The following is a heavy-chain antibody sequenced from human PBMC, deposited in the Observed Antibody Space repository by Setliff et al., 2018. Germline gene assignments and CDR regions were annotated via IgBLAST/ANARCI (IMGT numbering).Heavy chain of an antibody. CDR1: GGSISSGSYY. CDR3: ARVGGADYYDSSGYYFLKQYYFDY. V-gene: IGHV4-61*09. Sequence: PSETLSLTCTVSGGSISSGSYYWSWIRQPAGKGLEWIGHIYTSGSTNYNPSLKSRVTISVDTSKNQFSLKLSSVTAADTAVYYCARVGGADYYDSSGYYFLKQYYFDYWGQRTLVTVSS. CDR2: IYTSGST. D-gene: IGHD3-22*01. J-gene: IGHJ4*02.